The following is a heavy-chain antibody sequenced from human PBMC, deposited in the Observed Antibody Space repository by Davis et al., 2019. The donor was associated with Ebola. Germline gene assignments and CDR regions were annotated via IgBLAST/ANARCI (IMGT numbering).Heavy chain of an antibody. CDR3: ARHAYDIVVVPAAMDYYYYGMDV. V-gene: IGHV5-51*01. J-gene: IGHJ6*02. CDR2: IYPGDSDT. CDR1: GYSFTSYW. D-gene: IGHD2-2*01. Sequence: KVSCKGSGYSFTSYWIGWVRQMPGKGLEWMGIIYPGDSDTRYSPSFQGQVTISADKSISTAYLQWNSLKASDTAMYYCARHAYDIVVVPAAMDYYYYGMDVWGQGTTVTVSS.